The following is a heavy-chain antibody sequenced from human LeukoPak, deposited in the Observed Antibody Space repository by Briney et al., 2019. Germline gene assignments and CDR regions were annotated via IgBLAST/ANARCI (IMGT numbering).Heavy chain of an antibody. V-gene: IGHV3-23*01. CDR2: ISGSGGST. CDR3: AKDPFYYDSSGYYYGHWFDP. D-gene: IGHD3-22*01. Sequence: GGSLRLSCAASGFTFSSHAMSWVRQAPGKGLEWVSAISGSGGSTYYADSVKGRFTISRDNSKNTLYLQMNSLRAEDTAVYYCAKDPFYYDSSGYYYGHWFDPWGQGTLVTVSS. CDR1: GFTFSSHA. J-gene: IGHJ5*02.